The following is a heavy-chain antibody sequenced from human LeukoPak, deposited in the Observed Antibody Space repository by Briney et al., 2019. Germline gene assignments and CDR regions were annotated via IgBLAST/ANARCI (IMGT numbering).Heavy chain of an antibody. Sequence: ASVNVSCKASGYTFTGCYMHWVRQAPGQGLEWMGRINPNSGGTNYAQKFQGRVTMTRDTSISTAYMELSRLRSDDTAVYYCARAGNDYGTPGDYWGQGTLVTVSS. D-gene: IGHD4-17*01. J-gene: IGHJ4*02. V-gene: IGHV1-2*06. CDR3: ARAGNDYGTPGDY. CDR2: INPNSGGT. CDR1: GYTFTGCY.